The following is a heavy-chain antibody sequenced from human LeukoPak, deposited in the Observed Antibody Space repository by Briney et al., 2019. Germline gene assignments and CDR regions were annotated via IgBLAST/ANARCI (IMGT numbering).Heavy chain of an antibody. Sequence: SETLSLTCSVAGGSISGFYWGWIRQAPGKGLEWIGFIYYSGSANYNPSLKSRVTMSVDTSKNQFSLKLSSVTAADTAFYYCARDRDSSGWFDYWGQGTLVTVSS. V-gene: IGHV4-59*01. CDR1: GGSISGFY. J-gene: IGHJ4*02. CDR2: IYYSGSA. CDR3: ARDRDSSGWFDY. D-gene: IGHD6-19*01.